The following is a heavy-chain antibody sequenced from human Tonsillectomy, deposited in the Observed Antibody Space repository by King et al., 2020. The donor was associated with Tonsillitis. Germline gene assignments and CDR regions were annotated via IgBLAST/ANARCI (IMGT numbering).Heavy chain of an antibody. CDR3: ARSGYSSGYQDF. V-gene: IGHV4-61*02. CDR2: IYTTGNT. Sequence: VQLQESGPGLLKPSQTLSLTCTVSGASISGGSYYWSWILQPAGKGLEWIGRIYTTGNTNYNPSLKSRVTMSVDTSKNQFSLMLNSVTAADTAVYYCARSGYSSGYQDFWGQGTLVTVSS. CDR1: GASISGGSYY. D-gene: IGHD6-19*01. J-gene: IGHJ4*02.